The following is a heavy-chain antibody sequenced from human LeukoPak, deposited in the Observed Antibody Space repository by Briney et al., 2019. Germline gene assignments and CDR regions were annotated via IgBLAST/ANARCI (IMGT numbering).Heavy chain of an antibody. CDR3: VRSEVTREGDH. D-gene: IGHD1-14*01. Sequence: GGSLRLSCGASGFTFSNYWMSWVRQVPGKGLEWVANIRHDGSEKYYVDSVKGRFTTPRDNARGSLFLQMNSLRAEDTAMYYCVRSEVTREGDHWGQGTLVTVSS. J-gene: IGHJ4*02. CDR2: IRHDGSEK. V-gene: IGHV3-7*01. CDR1: GFTFSNYW.